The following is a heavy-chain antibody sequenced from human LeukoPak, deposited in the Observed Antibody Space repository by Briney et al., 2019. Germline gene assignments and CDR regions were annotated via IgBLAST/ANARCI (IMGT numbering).Heavy chain of an antibody. CDR3: ARDRIFGRGWENFDY. CDR2: INPNSGGT. D-gene: IGHD6-19*01. Sequence: ASVKVSCKASGYTFTGYYMHWVRQAPGQGLEWMGWINPNSGGTNYAQKFQGRVTMTRDTSISTAYMELSRLRSDDTAVYYCARDRIFGRGWENFDYWGQGTLVTVSS. CDR1: GYTFTGYY. J-gene: IGHJ4*02. V-gene: IGHV1-2*02.